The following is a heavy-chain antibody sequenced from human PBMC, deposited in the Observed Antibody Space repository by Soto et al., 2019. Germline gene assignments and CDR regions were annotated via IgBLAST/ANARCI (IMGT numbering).Heavy chain of an antibody. CDR2: INHSGST. J-gene: IGHJ1*01. V-gene: IGHV4-34*01. CDR1: GGSFSGYY. D-gene: IGHD3-22*01. CDR3: AREGYYYDSSGSLAEYFQH. Sequence: KPSETLSLTCAVYGGSFSGYYWSWIRQPPGKGLEWIGEINHSGSTNYNPSLKSRVTISVDTSKNQFSLKLSSVTAADTAVYYCAREGYYYDSSGSLAEYFQHWGQGTLVTSPQ.